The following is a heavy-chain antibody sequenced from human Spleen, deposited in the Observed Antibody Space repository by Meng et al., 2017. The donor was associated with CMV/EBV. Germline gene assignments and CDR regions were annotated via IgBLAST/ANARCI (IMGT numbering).Heavy chain of an antibody. D-gene: IGHD1-26*01. CDR1: GGSISSSSYY. J-gene: IGHJ4*02. CDR3: ARAVVGATCPLY. CDR2: INHSGST. V-gene: IGHV4-39*07. Sequence: SETLSLTCTVSGGSISSSSYYWNWIRQPPGKGLEWIGEINHSGSTNYNPSLKSRVTISVDTSKNQFSLKLTSVTAADTAVYYCARAVVGATCPLYWGQGTLVTVSS.